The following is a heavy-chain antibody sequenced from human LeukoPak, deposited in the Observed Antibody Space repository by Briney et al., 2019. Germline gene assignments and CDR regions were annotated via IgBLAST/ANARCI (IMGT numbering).Heavy chain of an antibody. J-gene: IGHJ6*03. Sequence: SQTLSLTCTVSGGSISSGSYSWNWIRQPAGKGLEWIGRIYTSGSTNYNPSLKSRLTISVDTSKNQFSLKLSSVTAADTAVYYCATGGQGFWSGYPYYYYYYYMDVWGKGTTVTVSS. CDR3: ATGGQGFWSGYPYYYYYYYMDV. V-gene: IGHV4-61*02. CDR2: IYTSGST. D-gene: IGHD3-3*01. CDR1: GGSISSGSYS.